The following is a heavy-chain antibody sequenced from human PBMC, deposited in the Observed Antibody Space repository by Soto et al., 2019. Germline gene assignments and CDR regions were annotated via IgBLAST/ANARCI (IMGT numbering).Heavy chain of an antibody. CDR1: GGSISSSSYY. V-gene: IGHV4-39*01. CDR2: IYYSGST. J-gene: IGHJ6*02. Sequence: SETLSLTCTVSGGSISSSSYYWGWLRQPPGKGLEWIGSIYYSGSTYYNPSLKSRVTIPVDTSKNQFSLKLSSVTAADTAVYYCARHMGYGSGRYYALYYYYGMDVWGQGTTVTVS. D-gene: IGHD3-10*01. CDR3: ARHMGYGSGRYYALYYYYGMDV.